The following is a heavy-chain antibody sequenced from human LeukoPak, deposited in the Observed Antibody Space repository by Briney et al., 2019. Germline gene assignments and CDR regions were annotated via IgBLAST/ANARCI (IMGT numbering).Heavy chain of an antibody. CDR3: ARDLYYYYYMDV. CDR2: INPNSGGT. V-gene: IGHV1-2*02. J-gene: IGHJ6*03. CDR1: GYTFTGYY. Sequence: ASVTVSCKASGYTFTGYYMHWVRQAPGQGLEWMGWINPNSGGTNYAQKFQGRVTMTRDTSISTAYMELSRLRSDDTAVYYCARDLYYYYYMDVWGKGTTVTVSS.